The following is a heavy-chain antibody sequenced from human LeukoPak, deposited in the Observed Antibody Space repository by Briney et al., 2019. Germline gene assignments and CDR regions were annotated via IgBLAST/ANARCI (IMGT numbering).Heavy chain of an antibody. CDR2: HSPHNGNT. J-gene: IGHJ5*01. CDR3: TRETPMATAHLDS. D-gene: IGHD5-24*01. CDR1: GYTFTSHD. V-gene: IGHV1-18*01. Sequence: GASVKVSCKASGYTFTSHDISWVRQAPGQGREWMGWHSPHNGNTKYPQKFECRVTMTTDTSPNTAYMELRSLGSDDTAVYYCTRETPMATAHLDSWERGTLLTVYS.